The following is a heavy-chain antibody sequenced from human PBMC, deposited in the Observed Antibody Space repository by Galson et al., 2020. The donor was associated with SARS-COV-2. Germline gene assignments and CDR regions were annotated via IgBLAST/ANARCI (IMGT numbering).Heavy chain of an antibody. J-gene: IGHJ4*02. CDR1: GFIFSTYG. V-gene: IGHV3-30*02. CDR3: AKDPYKLSSTTCYMDY. D-gene: IGHD2-2*02. CDR2: IRYNGRNT. Sequence: GGSLRLSCAPSGFIFSTYGMHWVRQAPGKGLEWLAFIRYNGRNTYYADSVKGRFTISRDNSKNTLYLQMNSLRPEDTAVYYCAKDPYKLSSTTCYMDYWGQGTLVTVSS.